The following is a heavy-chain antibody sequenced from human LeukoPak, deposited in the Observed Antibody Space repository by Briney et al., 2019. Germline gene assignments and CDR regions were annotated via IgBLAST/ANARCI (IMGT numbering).Heavy chain of an antibody. CDR2: IYTSGST. Sequence: KTSETLSLTCTVSGGSISSGSHYWGWIRQPPGKGLEWIGHIYTSGSTNYNPSLKSRVTMSVDTSKNQFSLKLNSVTAADTAVYYCAREYKNYPWRFDYWGQGALFTVSS. V-gene: IGHV4-61*09. CDR3: AREYKNYPWRFDY. J-gene: IGHJ4*02. CDR1: GGSISSGSHY. D-gene: IGHD5-24*01.